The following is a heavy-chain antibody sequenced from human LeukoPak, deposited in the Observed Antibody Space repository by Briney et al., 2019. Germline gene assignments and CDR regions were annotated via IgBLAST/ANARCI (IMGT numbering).Heavy chain of an antibody. CDR3: ARVGTIFGIVQYYFDY. CDR1: GGSISSGGYY. D-gene: IGHD3-3*01. CDR2: IYYSGST. J-gene: IGHJ4*02. Sequence: PSQTLSLTCTVSGGSISSGGYYWSGIRQHPGTGLEWIGYIYYSGSTYYNPSLKSRITISVDTSKNQFSLKLSSVTAADTAVYYCARVGTIFGIVQYYFDYWGQGTPVTVSS. V-gene: IGHV4-31*03.